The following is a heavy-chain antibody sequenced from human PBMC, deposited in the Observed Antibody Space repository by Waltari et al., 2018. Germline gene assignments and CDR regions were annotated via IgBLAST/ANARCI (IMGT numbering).Heavy chain of an antibody. V-gene: IGHV1-2*04. Sequence: QVQLVQSGAEVKKPGASVKVSCKASGYTFTGYYMHWVRQAPGQGLEWMGWINPNSGGTNYAQKFQGWVTMTRDTSISTAYMELSRLRSDDTAVYYCARVLDLGYSSSWYDAFDIWGQGTMVTVSS. CDR1: GYTFTGYY. D-gene: IGHD6-13*01. CDR3: ARVLDLGYSSSWYDAFDI. J-gene: IGHJ3*02. CDR2: INPNSGGT.